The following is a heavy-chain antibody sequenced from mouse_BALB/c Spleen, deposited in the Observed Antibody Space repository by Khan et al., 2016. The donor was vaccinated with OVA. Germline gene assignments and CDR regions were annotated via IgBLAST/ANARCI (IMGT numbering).Heavy chain of an antibody. D-gene: IGHD2-1*01. Sequence: QIQLVQSGPELKKPGETVKISCKASGYTFTNYGMNWVKQAPGKGLKWMGWINTYTGEPTYADDFTGRFAFSLETSASTAFLQINNLENEDTATYFCARVGNYWYVEVWGAGTTVTVSA. V-gene: IGHV9-3-1*01. CDR1: GYTFTNYG. CDR3: ARVGNYWYVEV. CDR2: INTYTGEP. J-gene: IGHJ1*01.